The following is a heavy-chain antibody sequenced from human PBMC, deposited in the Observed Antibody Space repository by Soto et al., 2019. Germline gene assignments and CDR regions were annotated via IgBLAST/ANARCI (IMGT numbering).Heavy chain of an antibody. CDR2: IYYSEST. Sequence: PSETLSLTCTVSGGSISTYLWSWIRQPPGKGLEWIGYIYYSESTNYNPSLKSRVTISVDTSKNQFSLKLSSVTAADTAVYYCARDRGLGSGWYGWFAPWGQETLVTVS. V-gene: IGHV4-59*01. D-gene: IGHD6-19*01. CDR1: GGSISTYL. CDR3: ARDRGLGSGWYGWFAP. J-gene: IGHJ5*02.